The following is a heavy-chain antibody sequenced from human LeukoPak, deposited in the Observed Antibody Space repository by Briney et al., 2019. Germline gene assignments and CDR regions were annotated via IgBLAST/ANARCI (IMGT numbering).Heavy chain of an antibody. J-gene: IGHJ4*02. CDR2: IYSSGST. CDR1: GGSISSSSYY. D-gene: IGHD6-13*01. Sequence: SETLSLTCTVSGGSISSSSYYWGWIRQPPGKGLEWIGSIYSSGSTNYNPSLESRVTMSVDTSKNQLSLKLSSVTAADTAVYYCARDVVAAAGTWDYWGQGTLVTVSS. V-gene: IGHV4-39*07. CDR3: ARDVVAAAGTWDY.